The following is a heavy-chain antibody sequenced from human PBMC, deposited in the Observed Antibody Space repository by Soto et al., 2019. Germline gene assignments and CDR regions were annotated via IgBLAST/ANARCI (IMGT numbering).Heavy chain of an antibody. CDR2: ISWNRGSI. D-gene: IGHD3-3*01. Sequence: EVQLVESGGGLVQPGRSLRLSCAASGFTFDDYAMHWVRQAPGKGLEWVSGISWNRGSIGYADSVKGRFTISRDNAKNSLYLQMNSLRAEDTALYYCAKDLNYDFSPSHDAFDIWGQGTMVTVSS. CDR3: AKDLNYDFSPSHDAFDI. J-gene: IGHJ3*02. CDR1: GFTFDDYA. V-gene: IGHV3-9*01.